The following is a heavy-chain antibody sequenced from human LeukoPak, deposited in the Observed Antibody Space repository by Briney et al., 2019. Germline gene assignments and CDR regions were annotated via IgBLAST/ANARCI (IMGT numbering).Heavy chain of an antibody. Sequence: GGSLRPSCAASGFTFSSYSMNWVRQAPGKGLEGVSSISSSSSYIYYADAVKRRFTSPRDNAKNSLYLQMNSLRAEDTAVYYCARDSRLAYYYYYGMDVWGQGTTVTVSS. V-gene: IGHV3-21*01. CDR1: GFTFSSYS. CDR3: ARDSRLAYYYYYGMDV. D-gene: IGHD3-3*02. J-gene: IGHJ6*02. CDR2: ISSSSSYI.